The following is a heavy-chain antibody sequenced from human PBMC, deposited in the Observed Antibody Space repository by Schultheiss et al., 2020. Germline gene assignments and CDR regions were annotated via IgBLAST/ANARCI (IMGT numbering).Heavy chain of an antibody. J-gene: IGHJ6*02. CDR3: GRSYYYYGMDV. Sequence: ASVKVSCKASGYTFTGYYMHWVRQAPGQGLEWMGIINPSGGSTSYAQKFQGRVTMTRDTSTSTVYMELSSLRSEDTAVYYCGRSYYYYGMDVWGQGTTVTVSS. CDR2: INPSGGST. V-gene: IGHV1-46*01. CDR1: GYTFTGYY.